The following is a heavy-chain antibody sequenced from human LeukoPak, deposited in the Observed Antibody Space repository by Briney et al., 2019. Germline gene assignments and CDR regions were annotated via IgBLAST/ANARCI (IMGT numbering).Heavy chain of an antibody. J-gene: IGHJ4*02. D-gene: IGHD2-15*01. CDR3: AKVPQRVVAATPEFDY. CDR2: ISGSGGST. CDR1: GFTFSSYA. V-gene: IGHV3-23*01. Sequence: GGSLRLSCAASGFTFSSYAMSWVRQAPGKGLEWVSAISGSGGSTYYADSVKGRFTISRDNSKNTLYLQMNSLRAEDTAVYYCAKVPQRVVAATPEFDYWGQGTLVTVSS.